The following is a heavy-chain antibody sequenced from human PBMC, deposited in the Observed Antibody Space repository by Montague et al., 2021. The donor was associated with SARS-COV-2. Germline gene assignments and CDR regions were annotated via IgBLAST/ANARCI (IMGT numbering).Heavy chain of an antibody. V-gene: IGHV4-39*01. Sequence: SETLSLTCSVSGGSITIRTYYWGCIRQSPGKGLELIGTINYTGTTYYNPSLKSRVTISLDTAKNQFSLKMTSVTAADTAVYYCARNWGIAAAGNWGQGTLVTVSS. CDR2: INYTGTT. CDR3: ARNWGIAAAGN. CDR1: GGSITIRTYY. J-gene: IGHJ4*02. D-gene: IGHD6-13*01.